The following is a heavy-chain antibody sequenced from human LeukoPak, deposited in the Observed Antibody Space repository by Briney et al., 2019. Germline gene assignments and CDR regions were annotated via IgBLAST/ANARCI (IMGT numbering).Heavy chain of an antibody. CDR2: IYYSERT. J-gene: IGHJ4*02. D-gene: IGHD4-17*01. V-gene: IGHV4-59*08. Sequence: PSETLSLTCTGSGGSISSYYWSWIRQPPGKGLKWIGYIYYSERTNYNPSLKSRATISVDTSKNQFSLKRSSVTAADTAVYYCARRAYGDSPNDYWGQGTLASVCS. CDR1: GGSISSYY. CDR3: ARRAYGDSPNDY.